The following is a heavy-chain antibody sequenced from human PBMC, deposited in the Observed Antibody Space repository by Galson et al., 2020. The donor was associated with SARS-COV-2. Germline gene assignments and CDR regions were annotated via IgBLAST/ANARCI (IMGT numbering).Heavy chain of an antibody. CDR1: GASISSSSYY. D-gene: IGHD2-15*01. CDR2: IFYSGSS. CDR3: ASSTLGYSYRY. J-gene: IGHJ4*02. Sequence: SATLSLTCPVSGASISSSSYYWAWVRQPPGKGLEWIGNIFYSGSSSINPSLKSRATLSLDTSKSQLSLNLVSLTAADTAVYYCASSTLGYSYRYWGQGALVTVSS. V-gene: IGHV4-39*07.